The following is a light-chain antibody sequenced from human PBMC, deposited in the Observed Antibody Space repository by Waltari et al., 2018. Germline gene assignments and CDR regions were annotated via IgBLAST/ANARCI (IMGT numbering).Light chain of an antibody. V-gene: IGKV3-20*01. J-gene: IGKJ1*01. CDR1: QSVRGS. Sequence: EIVLTQSPGTLSLSPGERATLSCRASQSVRGSLAWYQQKAGQAPRLIIYGASSRATGIPDRFSGSGSGTDFSLTISRLEPEDFAVYYCQHYVRLPATFGQGTKVEL. CDR3: QHYVRLPAT. CDR2: GAS.